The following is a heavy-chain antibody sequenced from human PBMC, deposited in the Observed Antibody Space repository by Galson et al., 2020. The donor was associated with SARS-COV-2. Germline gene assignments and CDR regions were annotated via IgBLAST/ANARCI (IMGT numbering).Heavy chain of an antibody. CDR3: ATTGGAYDYVWGSYRTPTYNWFDP. J-gene: IGHJ5*02. Sequence: ASVKVSCKVSGYTLTELSMHWVRQAPGKGLEWMGGFDPEDGETIYAQKFQGRVTMTEDTYTDTAYMELSSLTSEDTAVYYCATTGGAYDYVWGSYRTPTYNWFDPWGQRTLVTVSS. CDR2: FDPEDGET. CDR1: GYTLTELS. V-gene: IGHV1-24*01. D-gene: IGHD3-16*02.